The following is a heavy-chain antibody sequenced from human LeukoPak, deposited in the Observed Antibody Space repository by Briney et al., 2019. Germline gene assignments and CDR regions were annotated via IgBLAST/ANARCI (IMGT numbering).Heavy chain of an antibody. J-gene: IGHJ4*02. V-gene: IGHV3-53*01. CDR1: GFTVSSNY. CDR2: IYSGGST. D-gene: IGHD5-12*01. CDR3: ARGPNSGYDYRGPLDY. Sequence: GGSLRVSCAASGFTVSSNYMSWVRQAPGKGLEWVSVIYSGGSTYYADSVKGRFTISRDNSKNTLYLQMNSLRAEDTAVYYCARGPNSGYDYRGPLDYWGQGTLVTVSS.